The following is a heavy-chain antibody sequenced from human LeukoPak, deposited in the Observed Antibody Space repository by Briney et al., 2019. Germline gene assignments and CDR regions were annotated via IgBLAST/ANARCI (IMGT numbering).Heavy chain of an antibody. V-gene: IGHV3-7*01. J-gene: IGHJ4*02. CDR2: IKQDGGEK. CDR1: GFTFSNYW. D-gene: IGHD3-10*01. Sequence: RSGGSLRLTCAASGFTFSNYWMTWVRQAPGKGLEWVANIKQDGGEKYYVDSVKGRFTISRDNAKNSLYLQMNTLRAEDTAVYYCARAPGELLTPFFLDYWGQGTLVTVSS. CDR3: ARAPGELLTPFFLDY.